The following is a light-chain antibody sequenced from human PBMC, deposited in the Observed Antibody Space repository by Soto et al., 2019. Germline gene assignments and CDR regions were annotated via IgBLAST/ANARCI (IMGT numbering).Light chain of an antibody. CDR3: QSFDSSLSEWL. CDR2: AFS. V-gene: IGLV1-40*01. Sequence: QSVLTQPPSVSGAPGQRVTISCAGTSSNIGAGYDVHWYQHLPGTAPKLLIFAFSNRPSGVPDRFSGSKSDTSASLAITGLQAEDEGHYYCQSFDSSLSEWLFGGGTQLTVL. CDR1: SSNIGAGYD. J-gene: IGLJ7*01.